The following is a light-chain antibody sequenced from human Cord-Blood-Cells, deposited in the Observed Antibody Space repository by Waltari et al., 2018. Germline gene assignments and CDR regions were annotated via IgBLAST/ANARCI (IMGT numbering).Light chain of an antibody. Sequence: SALTQPASVSGSPGQSITIPCTGTSSDGGGYNYVSWYQQHPGKAPKLMIYDVSNRPSGVSNRFSGSKSGNTASLTISGLQAEDEADYYCSSYTSSSTLEVFGTGTKVTVL. CDR1: SSDGGGYNY. V-gene: IGLV2-14*01. CDR3: SSYTSSSTLEV. J-gene: IGLJ1*01. CDR2: DVS.